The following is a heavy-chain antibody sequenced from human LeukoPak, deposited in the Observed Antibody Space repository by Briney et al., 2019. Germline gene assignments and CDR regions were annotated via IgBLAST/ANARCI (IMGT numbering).Heavy chain of an antibody. CDR2: IYYSGST. CDR1: GGSISSHY. CDR3: ARAAQLWFGELYGLGFDY. V-gene: IGHV4-59*11. D-gene: IGHD3-10*01. J-gene: IGHJ4*02. Sequence: SETLSLTCTVSGGSISSHYWSWIRQPPGKGLEWIGYIYYSGSTNYNPSLKSRVTISVDTSKNQFSLKLSSVTAADTAVYYCARAAQLWFGELYGLGFDYWGQGILVTVPS.